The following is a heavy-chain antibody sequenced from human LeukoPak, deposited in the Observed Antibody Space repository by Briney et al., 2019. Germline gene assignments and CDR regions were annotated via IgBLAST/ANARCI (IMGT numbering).Heavy chain of an antibody. CDR3: AREGYSYFDY. J-gene: IGHJ4*02. CDR2: INPNSGGT. V-gene: IGHV1-2*06. Sequence: ASVKVSCKASGYTFTGYYMHWVRQAPGQGLEWMGRINPNSGGTNYAQKFQGRVTITRDTSASTAYMELSSLRSEDTAVYYCAREGYSYFDYWGQGTLVTVSS. CDR1: GYTFTGYY. D-gene: IGHD5-24*01.